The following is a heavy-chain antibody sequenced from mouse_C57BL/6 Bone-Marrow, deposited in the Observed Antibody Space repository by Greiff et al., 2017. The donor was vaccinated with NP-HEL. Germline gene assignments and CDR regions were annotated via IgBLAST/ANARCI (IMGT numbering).Heavy chain of an antibody. V-gene: IGHV1-81*01. CDR2: IYPRSGNT. Sequence: QVQLQQSGAELARPGASVKLSCKASGYTFTSYGISWVKQRTGQGLEWIGEIYPRSGNTYYNEKFKGKATLTADKSSSTAYMELRSLTSEDSAVYFCDVGWFAYWGQGTLVTVSA. J-gene: IGHJ3*01. CDR3: DVGWFAY. CDR1: GYTFTSYG.